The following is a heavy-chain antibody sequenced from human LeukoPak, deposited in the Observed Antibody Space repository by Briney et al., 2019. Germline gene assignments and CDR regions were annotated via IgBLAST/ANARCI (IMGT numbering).Heavy chain of an antibody. J-gene: IGHJ4*02. Sequence: GSLRLSCAASGFTFSSYAMAWVRQAPGKGLEWIGYIYTSGSTNYNPSLKSRVTISVDTSKNQFSLKLSSVTAADTAVYYCARRRGIAAFFDYWGQGTLVTVSS. CDR1: GFTFSSYA. CDR3: ARRRGIAAFFDY. D-gene: IGHD6-13*01. V-gene: IGHV4-4*09. CDR2: IYTSGST.